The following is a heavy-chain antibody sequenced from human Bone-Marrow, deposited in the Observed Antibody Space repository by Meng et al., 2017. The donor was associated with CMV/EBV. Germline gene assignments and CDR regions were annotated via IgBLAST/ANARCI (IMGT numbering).Heavy chain of an antibody. D-gene: IGHD3-22*01. CDR3: ARDGQYYYESSVYLNYFHHFGFDV. J-gene: IGHJ6*02. CDR2: ISPYNGNT. Sequence: ASGKVSCKASGYNFTRHGISWVRQAPGQGLEWMGWISPYNGNTYYAQKFQGRVTMTTDISTSTAYMELRRLRSDDPAVFYCARDGQYYYESSVYLNYFHHFGFDVWGQGTTVTVSS. V-gene: IGHV1-18*01. CDR1: GYNFTRHG.